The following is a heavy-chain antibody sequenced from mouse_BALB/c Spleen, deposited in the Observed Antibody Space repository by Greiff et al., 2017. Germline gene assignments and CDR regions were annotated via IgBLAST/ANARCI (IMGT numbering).Heavy chain of an antibody. V-gene: IGHV5-9-4*01. J-gene: IGHJ3*01. D-gene: IGHD1-1*01. CDR2: ISSGGSYT. CDR3: ARTIYYYGSSYVRFAY. CDR1: GFTFSSYA. Sequence: EVQVVESGGGLVKPGGSLKLSCAASGFTFSSYAMSWVRQSPEKRLEWVAEISSGGSYTYYPDTVTGRFTISRDNAKNTLYLEMSSLRSEDTAMYYCARTIYYYGSSYVRFAYWGQGTLVTVSA.